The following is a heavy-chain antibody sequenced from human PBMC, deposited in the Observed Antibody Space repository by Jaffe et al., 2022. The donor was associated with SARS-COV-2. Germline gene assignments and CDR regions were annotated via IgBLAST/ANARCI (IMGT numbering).Heavy chain of an antibody. Sequence: QVQLVESGGGVVQPGRSLRLSCAASGFTFSSYGMHWVRQAPGKGLEWVAVIWYDGSNKYYADSVKGRFTISRDNSKNTLYLQMNSLRAEDTAVYYCAREEVADYGMDVWGQGTTVTVSS. CDR2: IWYDGSNK. CDR1: GFTFSSYG. CDR3: AREEVADYGMDV. V-gene: IGHV3-33*01. J-gene: IGHJ6*02.